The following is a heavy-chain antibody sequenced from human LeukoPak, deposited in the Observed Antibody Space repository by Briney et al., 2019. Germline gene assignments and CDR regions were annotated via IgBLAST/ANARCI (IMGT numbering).Heavy chain of an antibody. J-gene: IGHJ4*02. CDR3: AKVRDYGGFEYYFDY. V-gene: IGHV3-23*01. CDR2: ISGSGGST. Sequence: QSGGSLRLSCAASGFTFSSYAMSWVRQAPGKGLEWVSAISGSGGSTYYADSVKGRFTISRDNSKNTLYLQMNSLRAEDTAVYYCAKVRDYGGFEYYFDYWGQGTLVTVSS. D-gene: IGHD4-23*01. CDR1: GFTFSSYA.